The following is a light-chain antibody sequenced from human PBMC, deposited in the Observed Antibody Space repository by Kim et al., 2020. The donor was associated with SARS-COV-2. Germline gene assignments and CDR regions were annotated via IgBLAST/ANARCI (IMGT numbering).Light chain of an antibody. V-gene: IGKV1-39*01. J-gene: IGKJ2*03. CDR2: AAS. CDR3: QQSYSTPYS. Sequence: SACVGDSVTITCRASQTISSYLNWYQQKPGKAPKLLIYAASSLQSGVPSRFSGSGSGTDFTLTISSLQPEDFATYYCQQSYSTPYSFGQGTKLEI. CDR1: QTISSY.